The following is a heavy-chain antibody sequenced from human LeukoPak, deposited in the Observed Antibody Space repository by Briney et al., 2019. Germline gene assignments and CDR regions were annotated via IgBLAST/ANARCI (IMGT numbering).Heavy chain of an antibody. CDR1: GYTFTSYD. V-gene: IGHV1-8*01. CDR2: MNPNSGNT. Sequence: ASMKVSCKASGYTFTSYDINWVRQATGQGLEWMGWMNPNSGNTGYAQKLQGRVTMTRNTSISTAYMELSSLRSEDTAVCYCARGGYDFWSGYSNHNWFDPWGQGTLVTVSS. D-gene: IGHD3-3*01. CDR3: ARGGYDFWSGYSNHNWFDP. J-gene: IGHJ5*02.